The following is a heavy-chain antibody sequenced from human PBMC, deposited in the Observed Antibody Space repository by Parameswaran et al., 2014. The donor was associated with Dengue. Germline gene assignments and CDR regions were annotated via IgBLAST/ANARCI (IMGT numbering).Heavy chain of an antibody. Sequence: VRQAPGKGLEWVSSISSSSSYIYYADSVKGRFTISRDNAKNSLYLQMNSLRAEDTAVYYCARGGFWSGYDYWGQGTLVTVSS. D-gene: IGHD3-3*01. CDR3: ARGGFWSGYDY. CDR2: ISSSSSYI. V-gene: IGHV3-21*01. J-gene: IGHJ4*02.